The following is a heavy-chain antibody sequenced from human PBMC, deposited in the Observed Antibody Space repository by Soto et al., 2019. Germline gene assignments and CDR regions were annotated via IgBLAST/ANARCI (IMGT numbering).Heavy chain of an antibody. D-gene: IGHD2-21*02. CDR3: ARAPAYCGGDCYLS. CDR1: GFTVSSNY. V-gene: IGHV3-53*01. Sequence: EAQLVESGGGLIQPGGSLRLSCAASGFTVSSNYMSWVRQAPGKGLEWVSVIYSGGSTYYADSVKGRFTISRDNSKNTLYLQMNSLRAEDTAVYYCARAPAYCGGDCYLSWGQGTLVTVSS. J-gene: IGHJ5*02. CDR2: IYSGGST.